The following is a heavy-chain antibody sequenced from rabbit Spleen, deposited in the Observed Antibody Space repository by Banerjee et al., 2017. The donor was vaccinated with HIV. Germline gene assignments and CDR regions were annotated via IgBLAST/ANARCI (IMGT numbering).Heavy chain of an antibody. V-gene: IGHV1S40*01. CDR3: AGDLPDVIGWNFGW. CDR2: IYIGDGNDRT. D-gene: IGHD4-1*01. J-gene: IGHJ6*01. Sequence: QSLEESGGDLVKPGASLTLTCTASGFTLSSSYWMCWVRQAPGKGLEWIGCIYIGDGNDRTWSATWAKGRFTISKTSSTTVTLQMTSLTAAYTATYFCAGDLPDVIGWNFGWWGQGTLVTVS. CDR1: GFTLSSSYW.